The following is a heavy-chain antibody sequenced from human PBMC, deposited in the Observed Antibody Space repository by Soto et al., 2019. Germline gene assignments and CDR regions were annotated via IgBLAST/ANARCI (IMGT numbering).Heavy chain of an antibody. CDR2: INWNSDKV. V-gene: IGHV3-9*01. Sequence: VLLVESGGGLVQPGRSLRLSCAVSGFNFGNYAMHWVRQAPGKGLEWVAAINWNSDKVAYAGSVLGRFTIFRDSAKNSLHLQMNDLTPEDTALYYCAKDKGGTPYYIDSWGQGILVTVSS. J-gene: IGHJ4*02. D-gene: IGHD6-25*01. CDR3: AKDKGGTPYYIDS. CDR1: GFNFGNYA.